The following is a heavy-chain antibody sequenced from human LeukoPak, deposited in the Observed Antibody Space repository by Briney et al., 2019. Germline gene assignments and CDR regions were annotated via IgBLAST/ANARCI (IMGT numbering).Heavy chain of an antibody. D-gene: IGHD3-3*01. Sequence: PGASVKVSCKASGYTFTSYGISWVRQAPGQGLEWMGWISAYNGNTNYAQKLQGRVTMTTDTSTSTAYMELKSLRSDDTAVYYCARIPSITIFGEAIWSPIENYYFDYWGQGTLVTVSS. CDR2: ISAYNGNT. CDR3: ARIPSITIFGEAIWSPIENYYFDY. J-gene: IGHJ4*02. CDR1: GYTFTSYG. V-gene: IGHV1-18*01.